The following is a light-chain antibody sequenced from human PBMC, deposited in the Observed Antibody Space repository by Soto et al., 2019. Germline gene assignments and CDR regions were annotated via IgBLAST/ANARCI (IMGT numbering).Light chain of an antibody. J-gene: IGKJ3*01. CDR3: QHYGTSPTLFT. Sequence: ETVLTQSPGTLSLSPGDRVTLSCRASQSVTSGYLAWYQQKPGQPPRLLIYGATSRATGIPDRFSGGGSGTDFTLIISRLEPEDFAMYYCQHYGTSPTLFTFGPGTKLDIK. CDR1: QSVTSGY. CDR2: GAT. V-gene: IGKV3-20*01.